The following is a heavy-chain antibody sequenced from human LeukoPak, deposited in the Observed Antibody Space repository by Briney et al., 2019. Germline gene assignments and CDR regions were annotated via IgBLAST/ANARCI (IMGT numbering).Heavy chain of an antibody. CDR3: ARDLQGWFGELLGY. J-gene: IGHJ4*02. V-gene: IGHV1-2*02. D-gene: IGHD3-10*01. Sequence: ASVKVSCKASGYSFIGYYMHWGRQAPGQGLEWMGWINPNSGGTNYAQKFQGRVTMTRDTSISTAYMELSRLRSDDTAMYYCARDLQGWFGELLGYWGQGTLVTVSS. CDR1: GYSFIGYY. CDR2: INPNSGGT.